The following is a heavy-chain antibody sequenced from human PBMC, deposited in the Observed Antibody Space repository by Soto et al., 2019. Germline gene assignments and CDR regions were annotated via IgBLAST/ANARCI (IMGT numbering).Heavy chain of an antibody. CDR1: GGTFSSYA. V-gene: IGHV1-69*01. CDR3: ARSQGGSSSLDIYYYYYYGMDV. Sequence: QVQLVQSWAEVKKPGSSVKVSCKAPGGTFSSYAISWVRQAPGQGLEWMGGVIPIFGTAKYAQKFQGRVTITADESTSTGYMELRSLRSEDTAVYYCARSQGGSSSLDIYYYYYYGMDVWGQGTTVTVSS. D-gene: IGHD2-15*01. CDR2: VIPIFGTA. J-gene: IGHJ6*02.